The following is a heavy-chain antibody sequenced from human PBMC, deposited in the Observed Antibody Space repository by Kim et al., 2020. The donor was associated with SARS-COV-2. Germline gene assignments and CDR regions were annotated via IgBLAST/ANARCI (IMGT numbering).Heavy chain of an antibody. V-gene: IGHV7-4-1*02. CDR2: INTNTGNP. CDR3: VSEGIVDREY. D-gene: IGHD2-15*01. CDR1: GYTFTTYA. J-gene: IGHJ4*02. Sequence: ASVKVSCKASGYTFTTYAMNWVRQAPGQGLEWMGWINTNTGNPTYAQGFTGRFVFSLDTSVSTAYLQISSLKAEDTAVYYCVSEGIVDREYWGQGTLVTVSS.